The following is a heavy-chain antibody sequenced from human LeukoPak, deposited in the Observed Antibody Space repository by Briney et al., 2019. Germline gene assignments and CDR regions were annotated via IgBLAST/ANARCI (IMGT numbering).Heavy chain of an antibody. D-gene: IGHD3-22*01. Sequence: ASVKVSCKASGYIFTSYAINWVRQAPGQGLEWMGWINTDTGNPMYAQGFTGRFVFSLDTSVSTAYLQISTLKADEDTAVYYCAKAESSYFDNSGYYLDYWGQGTLVTVSS. CDR1: GYIFTSYA. CDR2: INTDTGNP. CDR3: AKAESSYFDNSGYYLDY. J-gene: IGHJ4*02. V-gene: IGHV7-4-1*02.